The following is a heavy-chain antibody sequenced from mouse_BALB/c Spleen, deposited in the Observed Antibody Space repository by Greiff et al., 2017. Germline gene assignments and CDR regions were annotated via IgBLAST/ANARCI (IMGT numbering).Heavy chain of an antibody. V-gene: IGHV1S53*01. CDR1: GYTFTSYY. Sequence: VQLQQSGAELVKPGASVKLSCKASGYTFTSYYMYWVKQKPEQGLEWIGYISPGNGDIKYNEKFKGKATLTADKSSSTAYMQLNSLTSEDSAVYFCKTNWDLAYWGQGTLVTVSA. J-gene: IGHJ3*01. CDR3: KTNWDLAY. CDR2: ISPGNGDI. D-gene: IGHD4-1*01.